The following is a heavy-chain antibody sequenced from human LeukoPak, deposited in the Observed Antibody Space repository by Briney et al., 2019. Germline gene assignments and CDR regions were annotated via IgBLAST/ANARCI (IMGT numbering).Heavy chain of an antibody. CDR3: ARRRGYSSLHY. CDR2: IYHSGST. CDR1: GYSISSGYY. D-gene: IGHD6-13*01. Sequence: SETLSLTCTVSGYSISSGYYWGWIRQPPGKGLEWIGSIYHSGSTYYNPSLKSRVTISVDTSKNQFSLKLSSVTAADTALYYCARRRGYSSLHYWGQGTLVTVSS. J-gene: IGHJ4*02. V-gene: IGHV4-38-2*02.